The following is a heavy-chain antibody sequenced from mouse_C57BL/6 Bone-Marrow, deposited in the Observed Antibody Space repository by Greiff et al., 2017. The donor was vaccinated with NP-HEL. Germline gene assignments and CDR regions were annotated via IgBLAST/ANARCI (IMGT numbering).Heavy chain of an antibody. CDR3: TRGRPGWFAY. J-gene: IGHJ3*01. Sequence: VQRVESGAELVRPGASVTLSCKASGYTFTDYEMHWVKQTPVHGLEWIGAIDPETGGTAYNQKVKGKALLTAAKSSSTAYMELRSLTSEDSAVYYCTRGRPGWFAYWGQGTLVTVSA. CDR2: IDPETGGT. CDR1: GYTFTDYE. V-gene: IGHV1-15*01.